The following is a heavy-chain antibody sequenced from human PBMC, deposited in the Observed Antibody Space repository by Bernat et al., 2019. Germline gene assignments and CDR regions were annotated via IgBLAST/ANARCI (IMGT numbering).Heavy chain of an antibody. CDR2: ISYDGGNK. Sequence: QVQLVESGGGVVQPGRSLRLSCVASGFTFSSFGMHWVRQAPGKGLEWVAIISYDGGNKYYADSVKGRFTISRDNSKNTLYLQMNSLRAEDTAVYYCAKDLFGELLAATYGMDVWGRGTTVTVSS. D-gene: IGHD3-10*02. CDR3: AKDLFGELLAATYGMDV. J-gene: IGHJ6*02. V-gene: IGHV3-30*18. CDR1: GFTFSSFG.